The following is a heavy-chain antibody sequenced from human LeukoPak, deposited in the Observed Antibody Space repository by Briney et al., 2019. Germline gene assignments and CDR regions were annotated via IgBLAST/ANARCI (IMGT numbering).Heavy chain of an antibody. V-gene: IGHV3-7*01. CDR2: IKQDGSEK. J-gene: IGHJ3*01. Sequence: GGSLRLSCVDSGSTFRSYWMNWVRQTPGKGLEWVANIKQDGSEKNYVDSVKGRFTISRDNAKDSLYLQMKRLRADDTAVYYCARDARSEGDMGISSLDVWGQGTLVTVSS. CDR3: ARDARSEGDMGISSLDV. D-gene: IGHD3-16*01. CDR1: GSTFRSYW.